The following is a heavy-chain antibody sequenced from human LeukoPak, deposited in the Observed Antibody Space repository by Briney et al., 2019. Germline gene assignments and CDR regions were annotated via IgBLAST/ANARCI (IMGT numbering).Heavy chain of an antibody. CDR3: AIDTGYSSSWYYFDY. CDR1: GGTFSSHV. V-gene: IGHV1-69*01. Sequence: GASVKVSCKASGGTFSSHVINWVRQAPGQGLEWMGGIIPIFGAANYAQKFQGRVTITADESTSTAYMELSSLRSEDTALYYCAIDTGYSSSWYYFDYWGQGALVTVS. J-gene: IGHJ4*02. CDR2: IIPIFGAA. D-gene: IGHD6-13*01.